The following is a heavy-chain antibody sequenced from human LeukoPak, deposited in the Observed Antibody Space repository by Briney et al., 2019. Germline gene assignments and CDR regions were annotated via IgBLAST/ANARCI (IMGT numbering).Heavy chain of an antibody. Sequence: SETLSLTCTVSGGSIGSYYWSWIRQPPGKGLEWIGYIYYSGSTNYNPSLKSRVTISVDTSKNQFSLKLSSVTAADTAVYYCAGRRDGYNPGTYYFDYWGQGALVTVSS. D-gene: IGHD5-24*01. CDR3: AGRRDGYNPGTYYFDY. CDR2: IYYSGST. J-gene: IGHJ4*02. V-gene: IGHV4-59*01. CDR1: GGSIGSYY.